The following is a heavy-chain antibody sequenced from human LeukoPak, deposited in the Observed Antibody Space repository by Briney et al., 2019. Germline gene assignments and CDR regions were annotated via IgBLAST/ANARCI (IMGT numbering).Heavy chain of an antibody. Sequence: GASVKVSCKASGYTFTSYYMHWVRQAPGQGLEWMGIINPSGGSTSYAQKFQGRVTMTRDTSISTAFMELSSLRFDDTAVYYCARDAGYMIAVFWGQGTLVTVSS. J-gene: IGHJ4*02. CDR3: ARDAGYMIAVF. CDR2: INPSGGST. D-gene: IGHD3-22*01. CDR1: GYTFTSYY. V-gene: IGHV1-46*01.